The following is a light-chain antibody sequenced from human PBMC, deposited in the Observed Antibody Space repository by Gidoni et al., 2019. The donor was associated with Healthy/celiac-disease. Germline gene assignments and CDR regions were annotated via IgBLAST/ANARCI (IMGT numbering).Light chain of an antibody. Sequence: EIVMTQYPATLSVSPGARATISFRASQGVSSNLACYQQKPCQAPRLLIYGASTRATGIPARFKCSGSGTEFTLTISNLQSGDFSVFYCQQYNNRPPTTFGQGTKLEIK. CDR2: GAS. V-gene: IGKV3-15*01. CDR3: QQYNNRPPTT. CDR1: QGVSSN. J-gene: IGKJ2*01.